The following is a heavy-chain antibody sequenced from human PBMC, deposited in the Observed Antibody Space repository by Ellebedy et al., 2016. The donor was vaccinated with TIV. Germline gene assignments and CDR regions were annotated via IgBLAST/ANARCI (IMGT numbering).Heavy chain of an antibody. CDR1: GYTFTAYH. Sequence: ASVKVSCKASGYTFTAYHIHWVRQAPGQGLEWMGWIYPYSGGTNYAPKFQGRVTMTRDMSISTGYMELSRLRSDDTAVYYCAREVWEAGTGFDPWGQGTLVTVSS. V-gene: IGHV1-2*02. CDR2: IYPYSGGT. CDR3: AREVWEAGTGFDP. J-gene: IGHJ5*02. D-gene: IGHD1-1*01.